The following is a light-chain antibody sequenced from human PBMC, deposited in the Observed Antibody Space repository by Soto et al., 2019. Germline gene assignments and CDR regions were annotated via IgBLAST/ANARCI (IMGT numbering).Light chain of an antibody. CDR1: YSDIGDYNY. Sequence: QSALTQPPSASGSPGQSVTISCTGTYSDIGDYNYVSWYQQHPDKVPKLIIYEVTKRPSGVPDRFSGSKSGYTASLTVSGLQAADEAVYYCSSYSGSSSNVIFGGGTELTVL. CDR2: EVT. CDR3: SSYSGSSSNVI. V-gene: IGLV2-8*01. J-gene: IGLJ2*01.